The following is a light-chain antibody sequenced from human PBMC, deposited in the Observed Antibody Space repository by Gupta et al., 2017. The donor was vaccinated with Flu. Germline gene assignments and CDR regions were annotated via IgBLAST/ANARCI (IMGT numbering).Light chain of an antibody. J-gene: IGKJ1*01. CDR1: QSLLHSNGYNY. CDR3: MQAPQTHWT. V-gene: IGKV2-28*01. CDR2: LGS. Sequence: DIVMTQSPLSLPVTPGEPASISCRSSQSLLHSNGYNYLDWYLQKPGQSPQLLIYLGSNRASGVPDRFSGSGSGTDFTLKISRVEAEDVGVYYCMQAPQTHWTFGQGTKVEIK.